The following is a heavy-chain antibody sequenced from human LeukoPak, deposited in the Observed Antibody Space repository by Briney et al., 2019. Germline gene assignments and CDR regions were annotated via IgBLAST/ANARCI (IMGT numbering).Heavy chain of an antibody. V-gene: IGHV3-15*01. Sequence: GGSLRLSCAASGFAFSNAWMSWVRQAPGKGLEWVGRIKSKTDGGTTDYAAPVKGRFTISRDDSKNTLYLQMNSLKTEDTAVYYCTTPDAFRCGSYFFDYWGQGTLVTVSS. CDR2: IKSKTDGGTT. D-gene: IGHD1-26*01. CDR1: GFAFSNAW. J-gene: IGHJ4*02. CDR3: TTPDAFRCGSYFFDY.